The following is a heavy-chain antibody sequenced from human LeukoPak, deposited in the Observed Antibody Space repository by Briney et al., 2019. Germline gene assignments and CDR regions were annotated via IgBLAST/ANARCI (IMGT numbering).Heavy chain of an antibody. J-gene: IGHJ4*02. Sequence: ASVKVSCKVSGYTLTELSMHWARQAPGKGGDGMGGFDPEDGETIYAQKFQGRVTMTEDTSTDTAYMELSSLRSEDTAVYYCATGIYGDYEIDYWGQGTLITVSS. CDR1: GYTLTELS. CDR3: ATGIYGDYEIDY. CDR2: FDPEDGET. D-gene: IGHD4-17*01. V-gene: IGHV1-24*01.